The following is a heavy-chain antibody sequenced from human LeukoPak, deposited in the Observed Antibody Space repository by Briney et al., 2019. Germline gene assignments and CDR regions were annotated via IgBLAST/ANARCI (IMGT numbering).Heavy chain of an antibody. V-gene: IGHV3-30*04. CDR3: ARAYGYNYVDY. D-gene: IGHD5-24*01. J-gene: IGHJ4*02. Sequence: PGRSLRLSCAASGFTFSNYAMHWVRQAPGKGLEWVAVISYDGSNKYYADSVKGRFTITRDNSKNTLYLQMNSLRAEDTAVYYCARAYGYNYVDYWGQGTLVTVSS. CDR1: GFTFSNYA. CDR2: ISYDGSNK.